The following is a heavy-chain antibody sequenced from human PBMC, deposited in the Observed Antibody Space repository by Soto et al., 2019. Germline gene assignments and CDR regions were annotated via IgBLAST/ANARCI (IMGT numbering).Heavy chain of an antibody. CDR1: GYTFTSYG. CDR2: ISAYNGNT. J-gene: IGHJ6*02. CDR3: ARDTQYSSGWTSYYYGMDV. Sequence: ASVKVSCKASGYTFTSYGISWVRQAPGQGLEWMGWISAYNGNTNYAQKLQGRVTMTTDTSTSTAYMELRSLRSDDTAVYYCARDTQYSSGWTSYYYGMDVWGQGTTVTVSS. D-gene: IGHD6-19*01. V-gene: IGHV1-18*04.